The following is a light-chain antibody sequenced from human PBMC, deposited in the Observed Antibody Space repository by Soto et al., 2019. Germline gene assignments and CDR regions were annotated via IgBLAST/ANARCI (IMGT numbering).Light chain of an antibody. J-gene: IGKJ4*01. CDR3: QQYGSSLT. CDR1: RSINSN. Sequence: DIVMTQSPVTLSVSPGERITLSCRASRSINSNLAWYQQKPGQAPRLLFYGASVRATGIPDRFTGSGSGTDFTLTISRLEPEDFAVYYCQQYGSSLTFGGGTKVDIK. V-gene: IGKV3-20*01. CDR2: GAS.